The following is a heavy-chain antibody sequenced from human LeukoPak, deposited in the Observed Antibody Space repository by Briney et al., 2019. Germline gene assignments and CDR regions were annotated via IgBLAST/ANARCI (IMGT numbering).Heavy chain of an antibody. Sequence: SVKVSCKASGGTFSSYAISWVRQAPGQGLEWMGGIIPIFGTANYAQKFQGRVTITADESTSTAYMELSSLRSEDTAVYYCARSRGSGSYTYYFDYWGQGTLVTVSS. D-gene: IGHD3-10*01. CDR2: IIPIFGTA. CDR1: GGTFSSYA. V-gene: IGHV1-69*13. J-gene: IGHJ4*02. CDR3: ARSRGSGSYTYYFDY.